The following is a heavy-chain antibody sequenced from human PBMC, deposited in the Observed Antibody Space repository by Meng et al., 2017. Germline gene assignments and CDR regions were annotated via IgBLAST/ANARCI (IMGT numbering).Heavy chain of an antibody. CDR1: GYTFTSYG. J-gene: IGHJ5*02. Sequence: QVQLGQSGAEVKKPGASVKVSCKASGYTFTSYGISWVRQAPGQGLEWMGWISAYNGNTNYAQKLQGRVTMTTDTSTSTAYMELRSLRSDDTAVYYCARDPHYYDSRGEFDPWGQGTLVTVSS. D-gene: IGHD3-22*01. V-gene: IGHV1-18*01. CDR2: ISAYNGNT. CDR3: ARDPHYYDSRGEFDP.